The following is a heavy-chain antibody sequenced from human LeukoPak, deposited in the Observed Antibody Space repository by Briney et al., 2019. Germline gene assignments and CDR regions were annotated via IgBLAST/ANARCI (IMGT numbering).Heavy chain of an antibody. Sequence: GGSLRLSCVASGFTFSNYWMHWVRQAPGKGLVWVSRIKTDGSNTDYADSVKGRFTISRDNAKNTTYLQMNSLTAEDSAVYYCARGVAGTGPDIWGLGTMVTVSA. J-gene: IGHJ3*02. CDR3: ARGVAGTGPDI. D-gene: IGHD6-19*01. CDR1: GFTFSNYW. V-gene: IGHV3-74*01. CDR2: IKTDGSNT.